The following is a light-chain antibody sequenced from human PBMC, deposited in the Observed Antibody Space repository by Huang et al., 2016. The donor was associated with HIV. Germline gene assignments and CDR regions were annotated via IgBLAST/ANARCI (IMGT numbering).Light chain of an antibody. CDR2: DAS. CDR1: LDINNY. Sequence: DIQMTQSPSSLSASLGDKVTITCQASLDINNYLNWYQQKPGKVPKLLISDASDLETGVPPRVSGSRSGTNFTLTVSSLQAEDIGTYYCQQYDTLPLTFGQGTNVEI. CDR3: QQYDTLPLT. V-gene: IGKV1-33*01. J-gene: IGKJ1*01.